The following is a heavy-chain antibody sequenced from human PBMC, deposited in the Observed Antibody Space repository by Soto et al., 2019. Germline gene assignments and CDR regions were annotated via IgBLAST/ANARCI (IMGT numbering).Heavy chain of an antibody. V-gene: IGHV3-23*01. CDR1: GFTFSSYA. CDR3: ARDYYDSSGYYYVSNLDY. Sequence: GGSLRLSCAASGFTFSSYAMSWVRQAPGKGLEWVSAISGSGGSTYYADSVKGRFTISRDNSKNTLYLQMNSLRAEDTTVYYCARDYYDSSGYYYVSNLDYWGQGTLVTVSS. D-gene: IGHD3-22*01. CDR2: ISGSGGST. J-gene: IGHJ4*02.